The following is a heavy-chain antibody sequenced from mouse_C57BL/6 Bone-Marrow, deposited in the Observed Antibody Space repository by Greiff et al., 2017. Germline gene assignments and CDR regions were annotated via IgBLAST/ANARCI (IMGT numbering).Heavy chain of an antibody. V-gene: IGHV1-59*01. CDR3: ARWGYDPYFDY. CDR2: IDPSDSYT. CDR1: GYTFTSYW. D-gene: IGHD2-2*01. Sequence: QVQLKQSGAELVRPGTSVKLSCKASGYTFTSYWMHWVKQRPGQGLEWIGVIDPSDSYTNYNQKFKGKATLTVDTSSSTAYMQLSSLTSEDSAVYYCARWGYDPYFDYWGQGTTLTVSS. J-gene: IGHJ2*01.